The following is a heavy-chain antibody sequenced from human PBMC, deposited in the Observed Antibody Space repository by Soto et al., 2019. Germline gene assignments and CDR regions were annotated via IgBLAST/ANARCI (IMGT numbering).Heavy chain of an antibody. D-gene: IGHD2-2*02. V-gene: IGHV3-23*01. CDR3: AKEVGLYCSSTSCYTGPYYYYGMDV. CDR2: ISGSGGST. Sequence: GGSLRLSCAASVFTFSSYAMSWVRQAPGKGLEWVSAISGSGGSTYYADSVKGRFTISRDNSKNTLYLQMNSLRAEDTAVYYCAKEVGLYCSSTSCYTGPYYYYGMDVWGQGTTVTVSS. CDR1: VFTFSSYA. J-gene: IGHJ6*02.